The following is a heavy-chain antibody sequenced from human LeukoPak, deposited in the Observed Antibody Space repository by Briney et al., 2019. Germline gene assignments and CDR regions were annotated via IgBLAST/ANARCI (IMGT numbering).Heavy chain of an antibody. V-gene: IGHV3-21*01. CDR3: ARDLASGWYYAFDI. CDR1: GFTFSSYS. Sequence: GGSLRLSCAASGFTFSSYSMNWVRQAPGKGLEWVSSISSSSSYIYYADSVKGRFTISRDNAKNSLYLQMNSLRAEDTAVYYCARDLASGWYYAFDIWGQGTMVTVSS. D-gene: IGHD6-19*01. J-gene: IGHJ3*02. CDR2: ISSSSSYI.